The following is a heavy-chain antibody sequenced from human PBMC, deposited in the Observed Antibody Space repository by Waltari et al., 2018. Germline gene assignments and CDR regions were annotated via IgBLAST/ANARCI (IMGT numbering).Heavy chain of an antibody. J-gene: IGHJ2*01. CDR3: AKEVQANWYFDL. CDR1: GFTFSSYG. Sequence: QVQLVESGGGVVQPGGSLRLSCAASGFTFSSYGMHWVPQAPGRGLEGGAVEGYDGSNKYYADSVKGRFTISRDNSKNTLYLQMNSLRAEDTAVYYCAKEVQANWYFDLWGRGTLVTVSS. CDR2: EGYDGSNK. V-gene: IGHV3-30*02.